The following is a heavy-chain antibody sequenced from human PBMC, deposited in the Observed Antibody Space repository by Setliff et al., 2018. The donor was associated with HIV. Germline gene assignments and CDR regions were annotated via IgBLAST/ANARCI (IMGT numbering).Heavy chain of an antibody. Sequence: PGGSLRLSCTTSGFTFGDYAMSWVRQAPGKGLEWVGFIRSKAYGGTIEYAASVKGRFTISRDDSKSIAYLQMNSLKTEDTAVYYCARSGSYAVMDVWGIGTTVTVSS. J-gene: IGHJ6*03. CDR3: ARSGSYAVMDV. CDR2: IRSKAYGGTI. D-gene: IGHD1-26*01. V-gene: IGHV3-49*04. CDR1: GFTFGDYA.